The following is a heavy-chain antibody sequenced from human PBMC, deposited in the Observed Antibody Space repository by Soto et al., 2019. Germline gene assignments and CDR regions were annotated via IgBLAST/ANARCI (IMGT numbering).Heavy chain of an antibody. CDR1: GFTFGSYW. CDR2: IKQDGSEK. J-gene: IGHJ4*02. Sequence: EVQLVESGGGLVQPGGSLRLSCSATGFTFGSYWMTWVRQVPGKGLEWVANIKQDGSEKYYVDSVKGRFTISRDNAENSLYLQLNSLRTEDTAVYYCARAQTTGWYVSNWGQGTLVSVSS. CDR3: ARAQTTGWYVSN. V-gene: IGHV3-7*01. D-gene: IGHD6-19*01.